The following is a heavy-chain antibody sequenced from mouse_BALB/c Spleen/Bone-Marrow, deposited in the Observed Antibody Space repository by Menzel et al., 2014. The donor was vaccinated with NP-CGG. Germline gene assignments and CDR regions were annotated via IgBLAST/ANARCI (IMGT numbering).Heavy chain of an antibody. V-gene: IGHV5-6-3*01. D-gene: IGHD1-1*01. CDR1: GFTFSSYG. J-gene: IGHJ3*01. Sequence: EVQRVESGGGLVQPGGSLKLSCAASGFTFSSYGMSWVRQTPDKRLELVATINSNGGSTYYPDSVKGRFTISRDNAKNTLYLQMSSLKSEDTAMYYCARVPLYYYAWGQGTLVTVSA. CDR3: ARVPLYYYA. CDR2: INSNGGST.